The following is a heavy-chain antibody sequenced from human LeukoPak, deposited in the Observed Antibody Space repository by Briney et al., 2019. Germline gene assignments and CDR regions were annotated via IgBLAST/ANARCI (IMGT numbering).Heavy chain of an antibody. V-gene: IGHV3-21*01. CDR1: GFTFSSYG. J-gene: IGHJ6*02. CDR3: ARECDFWSGYYPPTYGMDV. Sequence: PGGSLRLSCAASGFTFSSYGMNWVRQAPGKGLEWVSSISSSSSYIYYADSVKGRFTISRDNAKNSLYLQMNSLRAEDTAVYYCARECDFWSGYYPPTYGMDVWGQGTTVTVSS. D-gene: IGHD3-3*01. CDR2: ISSSSSYI.